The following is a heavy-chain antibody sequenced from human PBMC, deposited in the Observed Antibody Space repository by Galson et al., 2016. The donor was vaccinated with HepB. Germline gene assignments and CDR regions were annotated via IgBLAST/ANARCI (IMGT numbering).Heavy chain of an antibody. Sequence: PALVKPTQTLTLTCTFSGFSLSTNGVGVGWIRQPPGKALEWLALIYWDDDSRYRPSLRNRLNITRDTSKNQVVLRMTNVDPVDTATYYLGHKEASFDYWGQGTLVTVSS. CDR2: IYWDDDS. CDR3: GHKEASFDY. J-gene: IGHJ4*02. CDR1: GFSLSTNGVG. V-gene: IGHV2-5*02.